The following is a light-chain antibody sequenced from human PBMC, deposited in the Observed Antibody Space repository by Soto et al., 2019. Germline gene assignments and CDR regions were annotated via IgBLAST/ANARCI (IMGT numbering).Light chain of an antibody. CDR3: QQRGNWPRT. Sequence: EIVLTQSPATLSLSPGERATLSCRASQSVSSYLAWYQQKPGQAPRLLIFDASNRATSIPARFSGSGSGTDFTLTISSLEPEDFAVYYCQQRGNWPRTFGQGTKVEIK. CDR1: QSVSSY. J-gene: IGKJ1*01. V-gene: IGKV3-11*01. CDR2: DAS.